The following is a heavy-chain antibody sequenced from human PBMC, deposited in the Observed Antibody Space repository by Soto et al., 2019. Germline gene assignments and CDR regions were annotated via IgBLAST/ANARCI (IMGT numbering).Heavy chain of an antibody. CDR1: GASINTNW. CDR2: VYHSGST. CDR3: ARHIAVAGTRGFDY. D-gene: IGHD6-19*01. J-gene: IGHJ4*02. V-gene: IGHV4-4*02. Sequence: QVQLQESGPGLVKPSGTLSLTCAVSGASINTNWWSWVRQPPGKGLEWIGKVYHSGSTNYNPSLMGRVTILLDKSSNQLSLQLSSVTAADTAVYYCARHIAVAGTRGFDYWGQGTLVTVSS.